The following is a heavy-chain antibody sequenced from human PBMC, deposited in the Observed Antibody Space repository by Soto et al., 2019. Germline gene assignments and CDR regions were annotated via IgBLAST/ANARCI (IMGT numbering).Heavy chain of an antibody. CDR1: GFTFSSYS. J-gene: IGHJ6*02. V-gene: IGHV3-21*01. Sequence: AGGSLRLSCAASGFTFSSYSMNWVRQAPGKGLEWVSSISSSSSYIYYADSVKGRFTISRDNAKNSLYPQMNSLRAEDTAVYYCAREEGCTNGVCYLYYYYCMDVWGQGTTVTVSS. CDR3: AREEGCTNGVCYLYYYYCMDV. CDR2: ISSSSSYI. D-gene: IGHD2-8*01.